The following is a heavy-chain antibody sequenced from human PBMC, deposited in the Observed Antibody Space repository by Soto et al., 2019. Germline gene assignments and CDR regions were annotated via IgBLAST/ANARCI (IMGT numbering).Heavy chain of an antibody. Sequence: PGGSLRLSCAASGFTFSDYYMSWIRQAPGKGLEWVSYISSSGSTIHYAESVKGRFTISRDNANNSLFLQMNSLKDEDTAVYYCARGGSESSAWYPWFDPWGQGTLVTVSS. D-gene: IGHD6-19*01. CDR3: ARGGSESSAWYPWFDP. J-gene: IGHJ5*02. CDR2: ISSSGSTI. V-gene: IGHV3-11*01. CDR1: GFTFSDYY.